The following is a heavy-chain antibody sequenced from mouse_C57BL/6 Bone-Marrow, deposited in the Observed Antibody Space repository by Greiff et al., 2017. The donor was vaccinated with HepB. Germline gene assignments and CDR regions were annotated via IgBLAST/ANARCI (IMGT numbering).Heavy chain of an antibody. D-gene: IGHD2-3*01. V-gene: IGHV14-4*01. J-gene: IGHJ2*01. Sequence: EVQLQQSGAELVRPGASVKLSCTASGFNIKDDYMHWVKQRPEQGLEWIGWIDPENGDTEYASKFQGKATITADTSSNTAYLQLSSLTSEDTAVYYCTTDGYYVGYFDYWGQGTTLTVSS. CDR2: IDPENGDT. CDR1: GFNIKDDY. CDR3: TTDGYYVGYFDY.